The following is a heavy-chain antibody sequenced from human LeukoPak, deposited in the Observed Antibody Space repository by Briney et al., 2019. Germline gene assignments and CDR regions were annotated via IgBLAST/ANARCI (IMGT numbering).Heavy chain of an antibody. CDR3: ARHPYSYGPYYFDY. Sequence: PSETLSLTCTVSGGSISSSSYYWGWIRQPRGKGLEWIGSIYYSGRTYYNPSLKSRVTISVDTSKNQFSLKLSSVTAADTAVYYCARHPYSYGPYYFDYWGQGTLVTVSS. D-gene: IGHD5-18*01. CDR2: IYYSGRT. J-gene: IGHJ4*02. V-gene: IGHV4-39*01. CDR1: GGSISSSSYY.